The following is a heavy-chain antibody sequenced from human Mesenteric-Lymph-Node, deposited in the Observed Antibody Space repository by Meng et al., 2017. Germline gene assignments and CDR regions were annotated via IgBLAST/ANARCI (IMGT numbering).Heavy chain of an antibody. V-gene: IGHV4-39*01. Sequence: LQLPQSRPGLVKPSETLSHTCTVSGGSLDNVDYFWNWIRQPPGKGLEWIGSVRYSGTAYYNPSLTSRVTISVDTSKNQFSLNLSSLTAADTAVYHCARHVYGDSYGFWGQGTLVTVS. CDR3: ARHVYGDSYGF. J-gene: IGHJ4*02. CDR1: GGSLDNVDYF. D-gene: IGHD4-17*01. CDR2: VRYSGTA.